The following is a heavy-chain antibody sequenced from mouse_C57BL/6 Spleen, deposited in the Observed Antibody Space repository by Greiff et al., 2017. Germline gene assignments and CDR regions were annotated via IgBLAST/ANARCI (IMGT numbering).Heavy chain of an antibody. J-gene: IGHJ1*03. CDR2: ISDGGSYT. CDR1: GFTFSSYA. Sequence: EVKVVESGGGLVKPGGSLKLSCAASGFTFSSYAMSWVRQTPEKRLEWVATISDGGSYTYYPDNVKGRFTISRDKAKNNLYLQMSHLKSEDTAMYYCSSSPRWYFDVWGTGTTVTVSS. D-gene: IGHD1-1*01. CDR3: SSSPRWYFDV. V-gene: IGHV5-4*03.